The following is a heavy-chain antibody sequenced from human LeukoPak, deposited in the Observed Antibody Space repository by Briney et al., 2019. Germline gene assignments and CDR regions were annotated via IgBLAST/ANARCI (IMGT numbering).Heavy chain of an antibody. CDR2: ISSSGSTI. J-gene: IGHJ4*02. D-gene: IGHD3-3*01. CDR3: ARDGFLEWSSAQY. CDR1: GFTFSDYY. V-gene: IGHV3-11*01. Sequence: GGSLRLSCAASGFTFSDYYMSWIRQAPGKGLEWVSYISSSGSTIYYADPVKGRFTISRDNAKNSLYLQMNSLRAEDTAVYYCARDGFLEWSSAQYWGQGTLVTVSS.